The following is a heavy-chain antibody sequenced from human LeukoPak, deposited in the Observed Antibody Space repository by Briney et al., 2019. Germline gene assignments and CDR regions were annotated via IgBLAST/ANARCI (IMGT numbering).Heavy chain of an antibody. CDR3: ARGYCSGTSCYMFAS. D-gene: IGHD2-2*02. J-gene: IGHJ4*02. Sequence: GGSLRLSCAASGFSFTNYAMSWVRQAPARGPEWVSSISSSNTYIYYRDSVKGRFTISRDNAKNSLFLQMNSLRAEDTAVYYCARGYCSGTSCYMFASWGQGTRVTVSS. V-gene: IGHV3-21*01. CDR2: ISSSNTYI. CDR1: GFSFTNYA.